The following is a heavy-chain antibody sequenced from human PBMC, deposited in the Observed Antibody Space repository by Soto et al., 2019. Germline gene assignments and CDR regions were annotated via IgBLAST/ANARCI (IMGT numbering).Heavy chain of an antibody. CDR1: GFTFTSSA. Sequence: GASVKVSCKASGFTFTSSAVQWVRQARGQRLEWIGWIVVGSGNTNYAQKFQERVTITRDMSTSTAYMELSSLRSEDTAVYYCAAQYSSSWLQSYYYYYGMDVWGQGTTVTVSS. D-gene: IGHD6-13*01. CDR2: IVVGSGNT. CDR3: AAQYSSSWLQSYYYYYGMDV. J-gene: IGHJ6*02. V-gene: IGHV1-58*01.